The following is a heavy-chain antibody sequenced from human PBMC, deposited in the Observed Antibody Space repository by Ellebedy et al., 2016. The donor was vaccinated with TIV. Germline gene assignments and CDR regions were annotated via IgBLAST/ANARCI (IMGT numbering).Heavy chain of an antibody. CDR2: INHSGST. V-gene: IGHV4-34*01. D-gene: IGHD3-22*01. CDR3: ARLSEQTRMIVVVRGFDY. CDR1: GGSFSGYY. J-gene: IGHJ4*02. Sequence: SETLSLXXAVYGGSFSGYYWSWIRQPPGKGLEWIGEINHSGSTNYNPSLKSRVTISVDTSKNQFSLKLSSVTAADTAVYYCARLSEQTRMIVVVRGFDYWGQGTLVTVSS.